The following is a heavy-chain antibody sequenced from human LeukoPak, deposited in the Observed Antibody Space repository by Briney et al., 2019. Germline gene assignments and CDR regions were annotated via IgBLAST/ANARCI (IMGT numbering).Heavy chain of an antibody. CDR3: ARGFRYCSGGSCYPLYYFDY. CDR2: INHSGST. CDR1: GGSFSGYY. D-gene: IGHD2-15*01. Sequence: PSETLSLTCAVYGGSFSGYYWSWIRQPPGKGLEWIGEINHSGSTNYNPSLKSRVTISVDTSKNQFSLKLSSVTAADTAVYYCARGFRYCSGGSCYPLYYFDYWGQGTLVTVSS. V-gene: IGHV4-34*01. J-gene: IGHJ4*02.